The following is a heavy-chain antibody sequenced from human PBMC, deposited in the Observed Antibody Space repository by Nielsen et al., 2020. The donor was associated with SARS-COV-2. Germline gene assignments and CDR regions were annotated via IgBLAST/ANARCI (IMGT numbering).Heavy chain of an antibody. CDR1: ENTFTDRY. Sequence: SVKVSCKASENTFTDRYVHWVRQAPGQGLEWMAWVTPFNGNTKYAQQLQDRVTVTKDRSLRTVYMELSSLKIEDTGTYYCATARDFYAALDVWGHGTAVTVSS. CDR2: VTPFNGNT. CDR3: ATARDFYAALDV. V-gene: IGHV1-45*01. J-gene: IGHJ6*02. D-gene: IGHD2/OR15-2a*01.